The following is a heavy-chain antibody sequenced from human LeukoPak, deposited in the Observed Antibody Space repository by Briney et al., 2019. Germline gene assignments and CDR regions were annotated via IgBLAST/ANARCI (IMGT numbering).Heavy chain of an antibody. CDR3: ARGWGDGYNYVNDAFDI. CDR2: ISSSSSTI. CDR1: GFTFSSSS. Sequence: GGSLRLSCTASGFTFSSSSMNWVRQAPGKGLEWASYISSSSSTIYYADSVKGRFTISRDNAKNSLYLQMNSLRDEDTAVYYCARGWGDGYNYVNDAFDIWGQGTMVTVSS. V-gene: IGHV3-48*02. D-gene: IGHD5-24*01. J-gene: IGHJ3*02.